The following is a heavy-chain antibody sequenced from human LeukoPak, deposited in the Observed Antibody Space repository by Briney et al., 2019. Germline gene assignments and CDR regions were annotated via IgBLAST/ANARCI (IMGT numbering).Heavy chain of an antibody. J-gene: IGHJ4*02. V-gene: IGHV3-48*03. CDR2: ISGGGAPI. Sequence: GGSLRLSCAASGFSFSTYDMNWVRQAPGKGPEWISYISGGGAPIYYRESVRGRFTISRDNAKNLLYLDMNSLRAEDTAVYYCLLQMTYGELSDPDFRGQGTLVTVSS. CDR1: GFSFSTYD. D-gene: IGHD3-16*02. CDR3: LLQMTYGELSDPDF.